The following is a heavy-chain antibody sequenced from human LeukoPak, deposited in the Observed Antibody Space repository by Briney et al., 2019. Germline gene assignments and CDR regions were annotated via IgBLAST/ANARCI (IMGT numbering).Heavy chain of an antibody. D-gene: IGHD2-15*01. CDR3: ARDREEYCSGGSCQAFDI. Sequence: GSLRLSCAASGFTFSSYEMNWVRQAPGKGLEWVSSISSSSSYIYYADSVKGRFTISRDNAKNSLYLQMNSLRAEDTAVYYCARDREEYCSGGSCQAFDIWGQGTMVTVSS. CDR1: GFTFSSYE. CDR2: ISSSSSYI. V-gene: IGHV3-21*01. J-gene: IGHJ3*02.